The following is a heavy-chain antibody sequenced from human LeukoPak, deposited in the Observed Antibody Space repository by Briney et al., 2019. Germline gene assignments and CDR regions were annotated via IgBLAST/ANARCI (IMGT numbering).Heavy chain of an antibody. CDR1: GDSVSSNSAA. CDR3: ARDFRRASIWFGEFANAFDI. CDR2: TYYRSKWYN. Sequence: SQTLSLTCAISGDSVSSNSAAWNWIRQSPSRGLEWLGRTYYRSKWYNEYAVSVKSRVTINPDTFKNQFSLQLNSVTPEDTAVYYCARDFRRASIWFGEFANAFDIWGQGTMVTVSS. J-gene: IGHJ3*02. D-gene: IGHD3-10*01. V-gene: IGHV6-1*01.